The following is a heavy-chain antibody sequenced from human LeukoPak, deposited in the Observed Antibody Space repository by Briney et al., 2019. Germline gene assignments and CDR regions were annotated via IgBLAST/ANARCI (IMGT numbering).Heavy chain of an antibody. Sequence: ASVKVSCKASGGTFSSYAISWVRQAPGQGLEWMGRIIPILGIANYAQKFQGRVTITADKSTSTAYMELSSLRSEDTAVYYCARAVLRSVYGMDVWGQGTTVTVSS. CDR2: IIPILGIA. J-gene: IGHJ6*02. V-gene: IGHV1-69*04. CDR1: GGTFSSYA. D-gene: IGHD3-10*02. CDR3: ARAVLRSVYGMDV.